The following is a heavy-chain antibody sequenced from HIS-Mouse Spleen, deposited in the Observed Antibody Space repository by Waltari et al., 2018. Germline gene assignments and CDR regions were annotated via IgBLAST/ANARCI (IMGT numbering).Heavy chain of an antibody. D-gene: IGHD6-6*01. CDR2: IWYDGSNK. Sequence: QVQLVESGGGVVQPGRSLRLSCASSGFTFSTSGMHWLRQAPGKGLEWVAVIWYDGSNKYYADSVKGRFTISRDNSKNTLYLQMNSLRAEDTAVYYCARYSSSSGVDYWGQGTLVTVSS. V-gene: IGHV3-33*01. CDR3: ARYSSSSGVDY. CDR1: GFTFSTSG. J-gene: IGHJ4*02.